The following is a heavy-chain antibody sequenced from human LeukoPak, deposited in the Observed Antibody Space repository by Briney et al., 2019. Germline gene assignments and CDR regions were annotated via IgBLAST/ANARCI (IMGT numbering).Heavy chain of an antibody. CDR2: IYYSGST. CDR1: GGSISSGGYY. CDR3: ASGYDFWSGYYGDQPNNWFDP. V-gene: IGHV4-31*03. Sequence: SETLSLTCTVSGGSISSGGYYWSWIRQHPGKGLEWIGYIYYSGSTCYNPSLKSRVTISVDTSKNQFSLKLSSVTAADTAVYYCASGYDFWSGYYGDQPNNWFDPWGQGTLVTVSS. J-gene: IGHJ5*02. D-gene: IGHD3-3*01.